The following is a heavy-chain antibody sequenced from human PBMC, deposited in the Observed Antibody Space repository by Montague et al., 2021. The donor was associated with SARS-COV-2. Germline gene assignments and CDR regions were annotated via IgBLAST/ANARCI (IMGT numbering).Heavy chain of an antibody. J-gene: IGHJ5*02. CDR2: IHYNGYT. CDR3: ARGHIFGPGARGFER. CDR1: GGLSNTDPSNSDF. D-gene: IGHD1-26*01. V-gene: IGHV4-61*03. Sequence: SETLSLTCTVSGGLSNTDPSNSDFWSWIRQTPGKELEWIGWIHYNGYTNYNPSLMSRVTISIDTSKRYFSLRLNFLTATDTAVYYCARGHIFGPGARGFERWGQGTLVTVAS.